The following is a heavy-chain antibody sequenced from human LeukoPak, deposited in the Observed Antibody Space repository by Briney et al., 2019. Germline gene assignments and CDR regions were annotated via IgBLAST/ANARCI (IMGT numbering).Heavy chain of an antibody. CDR3: ARSHGSGSYYNLNDY. Sequence: PSETLSLTCTVSGGSISGSYWNWIRQPPGKGLEWIGYIYYSGSTNYNPSLRSRVTISVDTSKNQFSLKLSSVTAADTAVYYCARSHGSGSYYNLNDYWGQGALVTVSS. CDR2: IYYSGST. J-gene: IGHJ4*02. D-gene: IGHD3-10*01. V-gene: IGHV4-59*01. CDR1: GGSISGSY.